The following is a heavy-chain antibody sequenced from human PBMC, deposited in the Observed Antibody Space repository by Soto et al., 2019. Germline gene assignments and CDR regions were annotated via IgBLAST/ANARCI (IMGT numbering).Heavy chain of an antibody. CDR2: IDPSDSYT. CDR1: GYTFINNW. V-gene: IGHV5-10-1*01. CDR3: ARPDGYCSGGSCYSRPVGY. D-gene: IGHD2-15*01. J-gene: IGHJ4*02. Sequence: GESLKISCQASGYTFINNWIGWVRQMPGKGLEWMGRIDPSDSYTNYSPSFQGHVTISADKSISTAYLQWSSLKASDTAMYYCARPDGYCSGGSCYSRPVGYWGQGTLVTVSS.